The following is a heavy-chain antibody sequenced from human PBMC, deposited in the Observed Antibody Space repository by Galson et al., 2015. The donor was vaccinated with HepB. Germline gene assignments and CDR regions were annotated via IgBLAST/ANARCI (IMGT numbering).Heavy chain of an antibody. D-gene: IGHD6-13*01. J-gene: IGHJ4*02. Sequence: SLRLSCAASGFTFSSYWMSWVRQAPGKGLEWVANIKQDGSEKYYVDSVKGRFAISRDNAKNSLYLQMNSLRAEDTAVYYCARSTGSWYAGFDYWGQGTLVTVSS. CDR2: IKQDGSEK. V-gene: IGHV3-7*01. CDR3: ARSTGSWYAGFDY. CDR1: GFTFSSYW.